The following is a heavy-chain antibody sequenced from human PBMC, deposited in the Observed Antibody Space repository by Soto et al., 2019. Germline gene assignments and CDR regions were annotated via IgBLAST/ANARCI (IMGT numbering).Heavy chain of an antibody. CDR2: ISYDGSNK. V-gene: IGHV3-30-3*01. CDR3: ARRVGAITYYFDY. J-gene: IGHJ4*02. D-gene: IGHD1-26*01. CDR1: GFTFSSYA. Sequence: QVQLVESGGGVVQPGRSLRLSCAASGFTFSSYAMHWVRQAPGKGLEWVAVISYDGSNKYYADSVKGRFTISRDNSKNTLYLQMNSLRAEDTAVYYCARRVGAITYYFDYWGQGNLVTVSS.